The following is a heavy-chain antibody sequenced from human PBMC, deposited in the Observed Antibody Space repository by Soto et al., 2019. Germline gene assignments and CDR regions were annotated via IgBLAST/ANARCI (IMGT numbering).Heavy chain of an antibody. J-gene: IGHJ4*02. CDR3: AKYQPMTQPRPYFDY. D-gene: IGHD3-22*01. Sequence: EVQLLESGGDLIQPGGSLRLSCAASGFTFSSYAMSWVRQAPGKGLGWVSAISSSGGSTFYADSVKGRFTISRDNSRNTLYLQMHSLRAEHTAIYYCAKYQPMTQPRPYFDYWGQGTLVTVSS. CDR1: GFTFSSYA. CDR2: ISSSGGST. V-gene: IGHV3-23*01.